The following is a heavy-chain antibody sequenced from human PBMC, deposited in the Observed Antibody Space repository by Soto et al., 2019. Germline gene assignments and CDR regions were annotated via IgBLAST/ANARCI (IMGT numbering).Heavy chain of an antibody. J-gene: IGHJ6*02. Sequence: ASVKVSCKASGYTFTSYYMHWVRQAPGQGLEWMGIINPSGGSTGYAQKFQGRVTMTRDTSTSTVYMELSSLRSEDTAVYYCARGGTTTRGTTGPLYYYYGMDVWGQGTTVTVSS. CDR3: ARGGTTTRGTTGPLYYYYGMDV. CDR1: GYTFTSYY. D-gene: IGHD1-1*01. V-gene: IGHV1-46*01. CDR2: INPSGGST.